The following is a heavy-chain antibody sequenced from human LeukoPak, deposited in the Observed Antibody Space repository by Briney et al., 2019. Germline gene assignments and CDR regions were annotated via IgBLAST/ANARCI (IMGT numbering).Heavy chain of an antibody. CDR1: GFTFSTYW. V-gene: IGHV3-7*01. CDR2: IRQDGSEK. CDR3: ARDDNWNFKFDY. D-gene: IGHD1-7*01. Sequence: PGGSVRLPCAASGFTFSTYWMSWVRQAPGKGLEWVANIRQDGSEKFYVDSVKDRFTISRDNAKNSLDLQMDSLRAEDTAIYYCARDDNWNFKFDYWGQGVLVIVSS. J-gene: IGHJ4*02.